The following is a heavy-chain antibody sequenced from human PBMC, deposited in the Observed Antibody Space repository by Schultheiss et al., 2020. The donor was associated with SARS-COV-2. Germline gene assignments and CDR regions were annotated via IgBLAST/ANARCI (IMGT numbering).Heavy chain of an antibody. CDR2: MSYNGNT. Sequence: ETLSLTCTVSGGSISSYYWSWIRQPPGKGLEWIGYMSYNGNTNYSPSLKSRITMSVDTSKNQFSLKLSSVTAADTAVYYCARAGRAIAAAGIDYWGQGTLVTVSS. D-gene: IGHD6-13*01. CDR1: GGSISSYY. V-gene: IGHV4-59*01. J-gene: IGHJ4*02. CDR3: ARAGRAIAAAGIDY.